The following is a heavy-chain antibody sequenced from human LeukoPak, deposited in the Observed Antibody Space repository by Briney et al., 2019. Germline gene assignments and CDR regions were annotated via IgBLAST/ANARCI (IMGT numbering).Heavy chain of an antibody. CDR3: ARRGVFNVPHYYDSSGYYDY. Sequence: ASVKVSCTASGYTFTSYGISWVRQAPGQGLEWMGWISAYNGNTNYAQKLQGRVTMTTDTSTSTAYMELRSLRSDGTAVYYCARRGVFNVPHYYDSSGYYDYWGQGTLVTVSS. D-gene: IGHD3-22*01. CDR2: ISAYNGNT. CDR1: GYTFTSYG. J-gene: IGHJ4*02. V-gene: IGHV1-18*01.